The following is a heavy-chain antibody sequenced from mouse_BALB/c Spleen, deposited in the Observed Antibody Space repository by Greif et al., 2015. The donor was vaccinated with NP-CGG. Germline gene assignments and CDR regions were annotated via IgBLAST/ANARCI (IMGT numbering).Heavy chain of an antibody. CDR3: ARPLYSY. CDR2: IWAGGST. V-gene: IGHV2-9*02. J-gene: IGHJ3*01. D-gene: IGHD2-12*01. CDR1: GFSLTSYG. Sequence: VKLVESGPGLVAPSQSLSITCTVSGFSLTSYGVHWVRQPPGKGLEWLGVIWAGGSTNYNSALMSRLSISKDNSKSQVFLKMNRLQTDDTAMYYCARPLYSYWGQGTLVTVSA.